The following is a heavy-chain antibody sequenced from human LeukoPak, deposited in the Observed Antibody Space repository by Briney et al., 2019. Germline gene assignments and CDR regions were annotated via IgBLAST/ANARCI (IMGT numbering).Heavy chain of an antibody. CDR2: ISGSGGST. Sequence: GGSLRLSCAASGFTFSSYAMSWVRQAPGKGLEGVSAISGSGGSTYYADSVKGRFTISRDNSKNTLYLQMNSLRAEDTAVYYCAKDEKVKGAAAGTFDYWGQGPLVTVSS. V-gene: IGHV3-23*01. J-gene: IGHJ4*02. CDR3: AKDEKVKGAAAGTFDY. D-gene: IGHD6-13*01. CDR1: GFTFSSYA.